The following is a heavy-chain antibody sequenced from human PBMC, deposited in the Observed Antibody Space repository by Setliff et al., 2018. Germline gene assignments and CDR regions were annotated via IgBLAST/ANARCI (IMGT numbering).Heavy chain of an antibody. Sequence: SETLSLTCTVSGGSISTHYWSWIRQPPGKGLERVGYMYYSEITKYNPSLESRVTISVDTSKNQFSLNLTSVTAADTAVYYCARGLAVNRFDPWGQGTLVTVSS. CDR3: ARGLAVNRFDP. CDR2: MYYSEIT. CDR1: GGSISTHY. D-gene: IGHD3-16*01. J-gene: IGHJ5*02. V-gene: IGHV4-59*11.